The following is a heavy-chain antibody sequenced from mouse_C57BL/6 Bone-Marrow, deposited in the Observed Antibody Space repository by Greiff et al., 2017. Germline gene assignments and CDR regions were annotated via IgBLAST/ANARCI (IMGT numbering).Heavy chain of an antibody. Sequence: QVQLQQPGAELVRPGSSVKLSCKASGYTFTSYWMDWVKQRPGQGLEWIGNIYPSASETHYNQKFKDKATLTGDKSSSTAYMQLSRLKSEDSAVYYCARGGGGGCAYWGQGTLVTVSA. J-gene: IGHJ3*01. CDR1: GYTFTSYW. V-gene: IGHV1-61*01. CDR3: ARGGGGGCAY. CDR2: IYPSASET.